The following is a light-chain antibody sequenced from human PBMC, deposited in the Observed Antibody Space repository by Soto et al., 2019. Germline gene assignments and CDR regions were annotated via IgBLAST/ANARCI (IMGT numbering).Light chain of an antibody. V-gene: IGLV2-8*01. CDR3: SSYAGSNNLL. CDR1: SSDVGGYNF. Sequence: QSVLTQSPSASGSPGQSVTISCTGTSSDVGGYNFVSWYQQRPGKAPKLIIYEVSKRLSGVPDRFSGSKSGNTASLTVSGLQAEDEADYYCSSYAGSNNLLFGGGTKVTVL. CDR2: EVS. J-gene: IGLJ2*01.